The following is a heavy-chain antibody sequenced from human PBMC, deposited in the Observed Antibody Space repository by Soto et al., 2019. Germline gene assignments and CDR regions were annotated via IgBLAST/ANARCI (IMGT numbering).Heavy chain of an antibody. CDR1: GFSFGNYG. D-gene: IGHD6-19*01. J-gene: IGHJ4*02. CDR3: AKGITVAGPTELALFDY. V-gene: IGHV3-33*06. CDR2: IWHDGNNK. Sequence: GGSLRLSCAASGFSFGNYGMHWVRQAPGKGLEWVAIIWHDGNNKYYADSVKGRFAISRDNSKNTLYLQMNSLRAEDTAVYYCAKGITVAGPTELALFDYWGQGTLVTVSS.